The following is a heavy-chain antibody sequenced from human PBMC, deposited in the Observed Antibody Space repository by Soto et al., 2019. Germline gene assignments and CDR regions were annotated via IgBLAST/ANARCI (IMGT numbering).Heavy chain of an antibody. V-gene: IGHV4-34*01. D-gene: IGHD2-2*01. CDR3: ARERYCSSTSCYRAHYYYYYMDV. J-gene: IGHJ6*03. Sequence: SETLSLTCAVYGGSFSGYYWSWIRQPPGKGLEWIGEINHSGSTNYNPSLKSRVTISVDTSKNQFSLKLSSVTAADTAVYYCARERYCSSTSCYRAHYYYYYMDVWGKGTTVTVSS. CDR1: GGSFSGYY. CDR2: INHSGST.